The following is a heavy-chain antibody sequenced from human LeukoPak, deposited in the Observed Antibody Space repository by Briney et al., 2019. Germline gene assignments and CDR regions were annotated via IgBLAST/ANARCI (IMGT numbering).Heavy chain of an antibody. CDR2: IYTRGST. CDR1: GGSISSYY. D-gene: IGHD3-9*01. CDR3: AREPNYDILTGYYKGGDAFDI. V-gene: IGHV4-4*07. Sequence: PSETLSLTCTVSGGSISSYYWSWIRQPAGKGLGWIGRIYTRGSTNYNPSLKSRVTMSVDTSKNQFSLKLSSVTAADTAVYYCAREPNYDILTGYYKGGDAFDIWGQGTMVTVSS. J-gene: IGHJ3*02.